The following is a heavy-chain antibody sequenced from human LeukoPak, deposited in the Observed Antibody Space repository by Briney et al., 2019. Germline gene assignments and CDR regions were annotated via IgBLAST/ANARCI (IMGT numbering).Heavy chain of an antibody. CDR1: GFTFSSYW. Sequence: GGSLRLSCAASGFTFSSYWMSWVRQAPGKGLEWVANIKQDGSEKYYVDSVKGRFTISRDNAKNSLYLQMNSLRAEDTAVYYCARDGNGDPYYYYGMDVWGQGTTVIVSS. J-gene: IGHJ6*02. CDR2: IKQDGSEK. V-gene: IGHV3-7*01. D-gene: IGHD4-17*01. CDR3: ARDGNGDPYYYYGMDV.